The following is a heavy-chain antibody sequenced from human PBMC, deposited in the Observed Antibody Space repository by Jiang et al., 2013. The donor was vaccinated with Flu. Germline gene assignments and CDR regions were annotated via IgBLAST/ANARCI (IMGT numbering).Heavy chain of an antibody. V-gene: IGHV3-49*03. Sequence: GRSLRLSCTASGFTFGDYAVSWLRQAPGKGLEWVGFIRNKVYRGTTDYAASVKGRFTISRDDSKSIAYLQMSSLKTEDTAVYYCTRDPVRDIILIPGTYFDYWGQGALVTVSS. CDR2: IRNKVYRGTT. CDR1: GFTFGDYA. J-gene: IGHJ4*02. D-gene: IGHD2-8*01. CDR3: TRDPVRDIILIPGTYFDY.